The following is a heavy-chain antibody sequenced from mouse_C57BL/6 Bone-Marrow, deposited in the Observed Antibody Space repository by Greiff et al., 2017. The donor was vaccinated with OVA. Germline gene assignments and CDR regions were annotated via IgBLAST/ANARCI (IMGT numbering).Heavy chain of an antibody. D-gene: IGHD1-1*01. Sequence: EVMLVESGGDLVKPGGSLKLSCAASGFTFSSYGMSCVRQTPDKRLEWVATISSGGSYTYYPDSLKGRFTISKDNAKNTLYLQMSSLKSEDTAMYYCARHSGSSRDYAMDYWGQGTSVTVSS. CDR1: GFTFSSYG. V-gene: IGHV5-6*01. CDR2: ISSGGSYT. J-gene: IGHJ4*01. CDR3: ARHSGSSRDYAMDY.